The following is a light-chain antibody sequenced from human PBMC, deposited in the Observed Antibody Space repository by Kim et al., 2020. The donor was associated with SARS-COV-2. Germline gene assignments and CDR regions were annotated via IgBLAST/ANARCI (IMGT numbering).Light chain of an antibody. CDR1: STDVGAYNS. J-gene: IGLJ1*01. CDR2: DVS. V-gene: IGLV2-14*03. Sequence: QSALTQPASVSGSPGQSITISCTGTSTDVGAYNSVSWYQQHPGKAPRLLIHDVSNRPSGVSNRFSGSKSGNTASLTISGLQAEDEADYYCSSYASGSTYVFGTGTKVTVL. CDR3: SSYASGSTYV.